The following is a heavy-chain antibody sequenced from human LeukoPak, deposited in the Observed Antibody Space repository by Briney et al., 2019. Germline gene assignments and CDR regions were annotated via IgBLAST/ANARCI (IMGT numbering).Heavy chain of an antibody. CDR3: AREVLAAAGKVFDP. CDR1: RFTFSSYA. CDR2: ISYDGSNK. V-gene: IGHV3-30*04. J-gene: IGHJ5*02. D-gene: IGHD6-13*01. Sequence: GRPLRLSCAASRFTFSSYAMHWVRQAPGKGLEWVAVISYDGSNKYYADSVKGRFTISRDNSKNTLYLQMNSLRAEDTAVYYCAREVLAAAGKVFDPWGQGTLVTVSS.